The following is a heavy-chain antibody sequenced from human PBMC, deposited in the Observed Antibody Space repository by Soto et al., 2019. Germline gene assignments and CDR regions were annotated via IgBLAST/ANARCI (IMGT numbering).Heavy chain of an antibody. CDR3: AKGESGDSSGYYYYFDY. CDR2: ISYDGSNK. D-gene: IGHD3-22*01. J-gene: IGHJ4*02. Sequence: PGGSLRLSCAASGFTFSSYGMHWVRQAPGKGLEWVAVISYDGSNKYYADSVKGPFTISRDNSKNTLYLKMNSLRAEDTAVYYCAKGESGDSSGYYYYFDYWGQGTLVTVSS. CDR1: GFTFSSYG. V-gene: IGHV3-30*18.